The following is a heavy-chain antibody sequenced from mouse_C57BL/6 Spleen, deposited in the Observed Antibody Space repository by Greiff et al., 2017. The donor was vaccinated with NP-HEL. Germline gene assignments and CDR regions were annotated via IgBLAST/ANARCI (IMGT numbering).Heavy chain of an antibody. J-gene: IGHJ3*01. CDR1: GYTFTDYN. CDR2: INPNNGGT. CDR3: ARPMGYGSSYGAWFAY. D-gene: IGHD1-1*01. V-gene: IGHV1-22*01. Sequence: VHVKQSGPELVKPGASVKMSCKASGYTFTDYNMHWVKQSHGKSLEWIGYINPNNGGTSYNQKFKGKATLTVNKSSSTAYMELRSLTSEDSAVYYCARPMGYGSSYGAWFAYWGQGTLVTVSA.